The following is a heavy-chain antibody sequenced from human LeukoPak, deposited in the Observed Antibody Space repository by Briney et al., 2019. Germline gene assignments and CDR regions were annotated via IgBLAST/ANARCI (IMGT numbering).Heavy chain of an antibody. J-gene: IGHJ4*02. V-gene: IGHV4-34*01. Sequence: PSETLSLTCAVYGGSFSGYYWSWIRQPPGKGLEWIGEINHSGSTNYNPSLKSRVTISVDTSKNQFSLKLSSVTAADTAVYYCARKGLYYYDSSGYPYYFDYWGQGTLVTVSS. CDR1: GGSFSGYY. CDR3: ARKGLYYYDSSGYPYYFDY. CDR2: INHSGST. D-gene: IGHD3-22*01.